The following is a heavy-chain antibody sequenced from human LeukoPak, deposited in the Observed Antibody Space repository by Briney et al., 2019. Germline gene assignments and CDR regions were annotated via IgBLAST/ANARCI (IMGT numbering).Heavy chain of an antibody. CDR1: GFTFSGSA. CDR2: IRSKPNNYAT. V-gene: IGHV3-73*01. J-gene: IGHJ4*02. CDR3: TRPGTAVAASGYY. D-gene: IGHD6-19*01. Sequence: GGSLTLSCVASGFTFSGSAMHWVRQASGKGLEWLGRIRSKPNNYATSYAASVKGRFTISRDDSQNTVYLQMNSLKTEDTAMYYCTRPGTAVAASGYYWGQGTLVTVSS.